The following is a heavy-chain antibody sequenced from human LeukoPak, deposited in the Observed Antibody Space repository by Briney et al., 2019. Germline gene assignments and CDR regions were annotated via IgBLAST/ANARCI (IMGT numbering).Heavy chain of an antibody. Sequence: PGGSLRLSCAASGFTFSSYSMNWVRQAPGKGLEWVSYISSSSSTIYYADSVKGRFTISRDNAKNSLYLQMNSLKTEDTAVYYCTTDRWELLYDYWGQGTLVTVSS. V-gene: IGHV3-48*01. CDR2: ISSSSSTI. D-gene: IGHD1-26*01. CDR1: GFTFSSYS. CDR3: TTDRWELLYDY. J-gene: IGHJ4*02.